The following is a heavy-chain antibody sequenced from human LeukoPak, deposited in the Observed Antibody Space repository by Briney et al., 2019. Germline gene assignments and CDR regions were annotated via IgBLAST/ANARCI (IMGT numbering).Heavy chain of an antibody. CDR2: IPYDGSNK. D-gene: IGHD4-17*01. CDR1: GFTFSSYA. V-gene: IGHV3-30*04. J-gene: IGHJ4*02. CDR3: ARVSTTTRATVTYGATAYFDY. Sequence: GGTLRLSCAASGFTFSSYAMHWVRQAPGKGLEWVAVIPYDGSNKYYADSVKGRFTISRDNSKNTLYLQMNSLRAEDTAVYYCARVSTTTRATVTYGATAYFDYWGQGTLVTVSS.